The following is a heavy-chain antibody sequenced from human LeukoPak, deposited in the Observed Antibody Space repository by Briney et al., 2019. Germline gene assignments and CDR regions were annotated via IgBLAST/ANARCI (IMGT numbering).Heavy chain of an antibody. CDR3: ARDGDPRYSAPYNWFDP. Sequence: ASVKVSCKASGYTFTGYYMHWVRQPPGQGREWMGWINPNSGGTNYAQKFQGRVTMTRDTSISTAYMELSRLRSDDTAVYYCARDGDPRYSAPYNWFDPWGQGTLVTVSS. CDR1: GYTFTGYY. D-gene: IGHD2-15*01. CDR2: INPNSGGT. V-gene: IGHV1-2*02. J-gene: IGHJ5*02.